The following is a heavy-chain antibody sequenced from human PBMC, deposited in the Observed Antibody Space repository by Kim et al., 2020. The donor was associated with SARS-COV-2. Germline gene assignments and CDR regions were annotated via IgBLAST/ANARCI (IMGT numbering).Heavy chain of an antibody. D-gene: IGHD3-10*01. J-gene: IGHJ6*02. V-gene: IGHV3-21*01. CDR3: ARSYYGSGSYYHYYYYGMAV. Sequence: GGSLRLSCAASGFTFSSYSMNWVRQAPGKGLEWVSSISSSSSYIYYADSVKGRFTISRDNAKNSLYLQMNSLRAEDTAVYYCARSYYGSGSYYHYYYYGMAVWGQGTTVTVSS. CDR1: GFTFSSYS. CDR2: ISSSSSYI.